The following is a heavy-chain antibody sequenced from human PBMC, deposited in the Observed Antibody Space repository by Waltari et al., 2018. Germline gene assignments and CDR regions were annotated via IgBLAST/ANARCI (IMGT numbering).Heavy chain of an antibody. J-gene: IGHJ4*02. V-gene: IGHV3-15*01. CDR3: TTNYVWGSYRYDY. CDR1: GFTFSNAW. D-gene: IGHD3-16*02. Sequence: EVQLVESGGGLVKPGGSLRLSCAASGFTFSNAWMSWVRQAPGKGLEWVGRIKSKTDGGTTDYAAPVKGRFTISRDDSKNTLYLQMNSLKTEDTAVDYCTTNYVWGSYRYDYWGQGTLVTVSS. CDR2: IKSKTDGGTT.